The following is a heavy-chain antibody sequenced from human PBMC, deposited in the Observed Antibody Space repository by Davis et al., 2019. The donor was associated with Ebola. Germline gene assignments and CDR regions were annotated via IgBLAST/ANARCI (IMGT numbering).Heavy chain of an antibody. D-gene: IGHD6-13*01. CDR3: ARDLSSSSSWYFPIDP. V-gene: IGHV3-30*03. CDR2: ISYDGSNK. J-gene: IGHJ5*02. CDR1: GFTFSSYS. Sequence: PGGSLRLSCAASGFTFSSYSMNWVRQAPGKGLEWVAVISYDGSNKYYADSVKGRFTISRDNSKNTLYLQMNSLRAEDTAVYYCARDLSSSSSWYFPIDPWGQGTLVTVSS.